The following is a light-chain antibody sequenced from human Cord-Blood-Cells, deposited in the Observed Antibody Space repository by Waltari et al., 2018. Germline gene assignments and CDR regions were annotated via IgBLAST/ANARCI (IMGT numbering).Light chain of an antibody. Sequence: EIVLTQSPGTLSLSPGERATLSCRASQSVSSSYLAWYQQKPGQAPRLRIYGASSRAPGIPGRFSGSGSGTDFTLTISRLEPEDFAVYYCQQYGSSPPYTFGQGTKLEIK. CDR1: QSVSSSY. J-gene: IGKJ2*01. CDR2: GAS. CDR3: QQYGSSPPYT. V-gene: IGKV3-20*01.